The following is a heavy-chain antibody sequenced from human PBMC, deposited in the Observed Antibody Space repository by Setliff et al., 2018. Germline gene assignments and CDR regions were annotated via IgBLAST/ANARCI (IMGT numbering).Heavy chain of an antibody. D-gene: IGHD6-13*01. V-gene: IGHV1-8*01. J-gene: IGHJ3*02. CDR3: ATLIKYSSSWPHDAFDI. CDR1: GYTFTSYD. CDR2: MNPNSGNT. Sequence: ASVKVSCKASGYTFTSYDINWVRQATGQGLEWMGWMNPNSGNTGYAQKFQGRVTMTRNTSISTAYMELSSLRSEDTAVYYCATLIKYSSSWPHDAFDIWGQGTVVTVSS.